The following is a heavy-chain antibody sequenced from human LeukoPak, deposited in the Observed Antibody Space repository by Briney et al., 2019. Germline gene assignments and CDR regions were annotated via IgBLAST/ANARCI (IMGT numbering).Heavy chain of an antibody. V-gene: IGHV4-34*01. J-gene: IGHJ4*02. D-gene: IGHD3-22*01. CDR3: ARDLSIIMIDY. Sequence: PSETLSLTCAVYGGSFSGYYWSWIRQPPGKGLEWIGEINHSGSTNYNPSLKSRVTISVDTSKNQFSLKLSSVTAADTAVYYCARDLSIIMIDYWGQGTLVTVSS. CDR1: GGSFSGYY. CDR2: INHSGST.